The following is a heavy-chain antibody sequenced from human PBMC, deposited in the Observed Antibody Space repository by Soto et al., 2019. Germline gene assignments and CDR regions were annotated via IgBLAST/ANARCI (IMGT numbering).Heavy chain of an antibody. J-gene: IGHJ4*02. CDR2: INPNSGGT. D-gene: IGHD2-8*01. CDR3: ARETSGYATFDY. Sequence: EASVKVSCKASGYTFTGYYMHWVRQAPGQGLEWMGWINPNSGGTNYAQKFQGRVTMTRDTSISTAYMELSRLRSDDTAVYYCARETSGYATFDYWGQGTMVTVSS. V-gene: IGHV1-2*02. CDR1: GYTFTGYY.